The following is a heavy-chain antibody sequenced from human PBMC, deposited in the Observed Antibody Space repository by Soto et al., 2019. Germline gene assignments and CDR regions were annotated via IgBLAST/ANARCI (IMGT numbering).Heavy chain of an antibody. CDR2: ISGSGGST. CDR1: GFTFSSYA. V-gene: IGHV3-23*01. CDR3: AKGISPSVLVDY. D-gene: IGHD3-3*01. Sequence: WGSLRLSCAASGFTFSSYAMSWVRQAPGKGLEWVSAISGSGGSTYYTDSVKGRFTISRDNSKNTLYLQMNSLRAEDTAVYYCAKGISPSVLVDYWGQGTLVTVSS. J-gene: IGHJ4*02.